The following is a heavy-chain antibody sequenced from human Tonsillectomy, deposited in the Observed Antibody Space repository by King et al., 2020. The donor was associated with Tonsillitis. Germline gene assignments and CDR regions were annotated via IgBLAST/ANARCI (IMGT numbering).Heavy chain of an antibody. CDR1: GFTFSSYG. V-gene: IGHV3-33*01. CDR3: ARDVAAAGTGIDY. J-gene: IGHJ4*02. Sequence: VQLVESGGGVVQPGRSLRLSCAASGFTFSSYGMHWVRRAPGKRLEWVAVIWYDGSNKYNADSVKGRLTISRDNSKNTLYLQMNSLRAEDTAVYYCARDVAAAGTGIDYWGQGTLVTVSS. D-gene: IGHD6-13*01. CDR2: IWYDGSNK.